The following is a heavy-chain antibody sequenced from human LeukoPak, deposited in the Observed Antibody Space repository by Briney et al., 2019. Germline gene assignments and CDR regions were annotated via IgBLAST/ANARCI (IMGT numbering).Heavy chain of an antibody. CDR2: IIPIFGTA. V-gene: IGHV1-69*13. Sequence: ASVKVSCKASGGTFSSYAISWVRQAPGQGLEWMGGIIPIFGTANYAQKFQGRVTITADESTSTAYMELSSLRSEDTAVYYCARDLGYSSGRMYYWGQGTLVTVSS. D-gene: IGHD6-19*01. CDR1: GGTFSSYA. CDR3: ARDLGYSSGRMYY. J-gene: IGHJ4*02.